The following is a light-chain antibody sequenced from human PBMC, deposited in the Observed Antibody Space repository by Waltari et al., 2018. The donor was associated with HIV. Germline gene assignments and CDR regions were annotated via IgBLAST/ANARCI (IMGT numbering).Light chain of an antibody. CDR3: QTWATGSVV. Sequence: QLVLTQSPSASASLGASVKLTRTLSSGHSSYPIAWHQQQPEKGPRYLMKLNSDGSHTKGDGIPDRFSGSSSGAERYLTISSLQSEDEADYYCQTWATGSVVFGGGTKLTVL. J-gene: IGLJ2*01. CDR1: SGHSSYP. V-gene: IGLV4-69*01. CDR2: LNSDGSH.